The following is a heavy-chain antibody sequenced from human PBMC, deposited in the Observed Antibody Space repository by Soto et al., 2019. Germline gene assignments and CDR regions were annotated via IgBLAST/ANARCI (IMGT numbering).Heavy chain of an antibody. CDR3: ARDSPYGGYSEGF. CDR1: GFTVNNNY. J-gene: IGHJ4*02. CDR2: ISSGGTR. Sequence: GGSLRLSCAASGFTVNNNYMTWVRQAPGKGLEWVSVISSGGTRYYADSVKGRFTISRDNSKNTLYLQMNSLRAEDTAMYYCARDSPYGGYSEGFWGQGTLVTVSS. V-gene: IGHV3-53*01. D-gene: IGHD2-21*02.